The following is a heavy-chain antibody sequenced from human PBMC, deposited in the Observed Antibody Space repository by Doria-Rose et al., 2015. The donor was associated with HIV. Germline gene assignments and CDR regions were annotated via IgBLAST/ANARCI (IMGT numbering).Heavy chain of an antibody. CDR3: ASQWERSSFDY. Sequence: EWMGRIIPILDIVNYALRFQGRVTTTADESTSTAYMELSGLRSEDTAIYYCASQWERSSFDYWGQGTLVTVSS. V-gene: IGHV1-69*02. J-gene: IGHJ4*02. D-gene: IGHD1-26*01. CDR2: IIPILDIV.